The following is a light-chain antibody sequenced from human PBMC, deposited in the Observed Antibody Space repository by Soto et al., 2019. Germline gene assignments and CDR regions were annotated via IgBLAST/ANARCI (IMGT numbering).Light chain of an antibody. CDR3: NSYTITSTYV. CDR1: SSDVGGYNY. CDR2: EVS. Sequence: QSVLTQPASVSGSPGQSITISCTGTSSDVGGYNYVSWYQQHPGKAPKLMIYEVSNRPSGVSNRFSGSKSGNTASLTISGLQAEDEADYYCNSYTITSTYVFGTGTKLIVL. V-gene: IGLV2-14*01. J-gene: IGLJ1*01.